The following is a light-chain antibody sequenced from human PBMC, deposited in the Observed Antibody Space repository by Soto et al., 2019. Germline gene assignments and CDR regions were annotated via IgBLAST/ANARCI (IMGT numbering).Light chain of an antibody. CDR1: SSDVGIYNH. CDR2: DVS. V-gene: IGLV2-14*02. J-gene: IGLJ1*01. Sequence: QSVLTQPASVSGSPGQSITISCTGTSSDVGIYNHVSWYQQHPGKAPKLIIYDVSKRPSGVSNRFSGSKSGNTASLTISGLQAEDEADYYCTSYTSSTPFYLFGTGTKVTGL. CDR3: TSYTSSTPFYL.